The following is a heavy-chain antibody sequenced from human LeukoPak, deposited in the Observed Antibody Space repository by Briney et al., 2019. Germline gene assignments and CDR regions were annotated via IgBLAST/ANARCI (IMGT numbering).Heavy chain of an antibody. J-gene: IGHJ4*02. CDR2: IRSDGSNT. CDR1: GFTFSIYV. V-gene: IGHV3-30*02. D-gene: IGHD4-11*01. CDR3: AKDSSATFYSDHSFDY. Sequence: PGRSLRLSCAASGFTFSIYVMHSVRQAPGKGLEWVAFIRSDGSNTYYADSVKGRFTISRDNSKNTLYLQMKSLRSDDTAVYYCAKDSSATFYSDHSFDYWGQGTPVIVSS.